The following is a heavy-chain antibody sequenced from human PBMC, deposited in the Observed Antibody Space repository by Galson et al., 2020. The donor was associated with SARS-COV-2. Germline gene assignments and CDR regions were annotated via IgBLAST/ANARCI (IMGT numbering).Heavy chain of an antibody. CDR2: INHSGST. D-gene: IGHD5-18*01. CDR3: AREVWSSGYSYGYYWYFDL. V-gene: IGHV4-34*01. CDR1: RGSFSGYY. J-gene: IGHJ2*01. Sequence: SETLSLTCAVYRGSFSGYYWSWIRQPPGKGLEWIGEINHSGSTNYNPSLKSRVTISVDTSKNQFSLKLSSVTAADTAVYYCAREVWSSGYSYGYYWYFDLWGRGTLVTVSS.